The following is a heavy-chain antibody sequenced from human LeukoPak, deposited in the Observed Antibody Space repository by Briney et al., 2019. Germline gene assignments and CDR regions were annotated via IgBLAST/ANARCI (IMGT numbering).Heavy chain of an antibody. CDR3: ARGSSWYDAFDI. Sequence: GGSLRLSCAASGFTFSSYSMNWVRQAPGKGLEWVSYISSSSSTIYYADSVKGRFTISRDNSKNTLYLQMNSLRAEDTAVYYCARGSSWYDAFDIWGQGTMVTVSS. CDR2: ISSSSSTI. D-gene: IGHD6-13*01. J-gene: IGHJ3*02. V-gene: IGHV3-48*01. CDR1: GFTFSSYS.